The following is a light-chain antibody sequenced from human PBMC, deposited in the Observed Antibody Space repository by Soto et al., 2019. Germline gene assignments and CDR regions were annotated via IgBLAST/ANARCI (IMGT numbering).Light chain of an antibody. CDR2: AAS. V-gene: IGKV1-12*01. CDR3: QQANSFPLT. CDR1: QAVSTW. Sequence: DIQMTQSPSFVSASVGDRVTITCRASQAVSTWLAWYQQKPGDAPKLLIYAASGLPSGVPSRFSGSGSGTDFTLTISSLQPEDFATYYCQQANSFPLTFGGGTKVDIK. J-gene: IGKJ4*01.